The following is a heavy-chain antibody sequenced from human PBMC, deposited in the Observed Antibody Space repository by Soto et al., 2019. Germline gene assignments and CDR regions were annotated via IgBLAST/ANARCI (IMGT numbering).Heavy chain of an antibody. J-gene: IGHJ5*02. Sequence: SETLSLTCTVSGGSISSSSYYWGWIRQPPGKGLEWIGSIYYSGSTYYNPSLKSRVTISVDTSKNQFSLKLSSVTAADTAVYYCARGHLGELSPINWFDPWGQGTLVTVSS. CDR3: ARGHLGELSPINWFDP. D-gene: IGHD3-16*02. CDR2: IYYSGST. V-gene: IGHV4-39*01. CDR1: GGSISSSSYY.